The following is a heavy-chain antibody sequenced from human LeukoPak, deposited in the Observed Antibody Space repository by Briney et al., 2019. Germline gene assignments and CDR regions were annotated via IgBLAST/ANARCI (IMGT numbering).Heavy chain of an antibody. V-gene: IGHV3-49*03. D-gene: IGHD3-22*01. CDR1: GFTFGDYA. J-gene: IGHJ4*02. CDR2: IRSKTYGEMT. CDR3: TGNRDSSGYIPDH. Sequence: AGGSLRLSCTASGFTFGDYAMSWIRQAPGKGLEWVGFIRSKTYGEMTEYAASVKGRFTISRDDSKSTAHLQMNSLKTEDTAVYFCTGNRDSSGYIPDHWGRGALVTVSS.